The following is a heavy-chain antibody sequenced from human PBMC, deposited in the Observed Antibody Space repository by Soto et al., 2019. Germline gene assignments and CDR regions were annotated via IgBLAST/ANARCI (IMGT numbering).Heavy chain of an antibody. Sequence: GGSLRLSCAASGFTFNIYAMTWVRRAPGKGLEWVSTTGATGRTTYYADSVKGRFTVSRDNSKNTLYLQMNSLRVEDTAIYYCARSGVTGIVIPSHWFDPWGQGTLVTVSS. CDR2: TGATGRTT. CDR3: ARSGVTGIVIPSHWFDP. J-gene: IGHJ5*02. V-gene: IGHV3-23*01. D-gene: IGHD2-21*02. CDR1: GFTFNIYA.